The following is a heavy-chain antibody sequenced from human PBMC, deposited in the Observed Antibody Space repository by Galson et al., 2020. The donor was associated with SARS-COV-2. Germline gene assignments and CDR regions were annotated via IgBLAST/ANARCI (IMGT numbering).Heavy chain of an antibody. Sequence: SETLSLTCTVYGGSISSSNYYWGWVRQPPGEGLEWIGSIYYTDSNYYNPSLTSRVTMSVDTSRNQFSLKLSAVTAADTAVYYCARQILTGYYSFYYFDFWGQGTLVTVSS. CDR1: GGSISSSNYY. J-gene: IGHJ4*02. CDR3: ARQILTGYYSFYYFDF. CDR2: IYYTDSN. V-gene: IGHV4-39*01. D-gene: IGHD3-9*01.